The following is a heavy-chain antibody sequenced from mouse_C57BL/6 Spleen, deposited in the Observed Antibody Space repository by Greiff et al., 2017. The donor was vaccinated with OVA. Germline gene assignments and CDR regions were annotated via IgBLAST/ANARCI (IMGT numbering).Heavy chain of an antibody. CDR3: ARQNYSNFYAMDY. V-gene: IGHV5-6*01. D-gene: IGHD2-5*01. CDR1: GFTFSSYG. J-gene: IGHJ4*01. Sequence: EVQVVESGGDLVKPGGSLKLSCAASGFTFSSYGMSWVRQTPDKRLEWVATISSGGSYTYYPDSVKGRFTISRDNAKNTLYLQMSSLKSEDTAMYYCARQNYSNFYAMDYWGQGTSVTVSS. CDR2: ISSGGSYT.